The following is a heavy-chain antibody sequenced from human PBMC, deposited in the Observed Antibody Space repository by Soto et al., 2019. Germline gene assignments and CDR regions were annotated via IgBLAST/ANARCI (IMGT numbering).Heavy chain of an antibody. CDR1: GGSISSYY. CDR2: IYYSGST. J-gene: IGHJ6*03. V-gene: IGHV4-59*08. D-gene: IGHD2-2*01. Sequence: PSETLSLTCTVSGGSISSYYWSWIRQPPGKGLEWIGYIYYSGSTNYNPSLKSRVTISVDTSKNQFSLKLSSVTAADTAVYYCARLCSSTSCSYYYYYYMDVWGKGTTVTVSS. CDR3: ARLCSSTSCSYYYYYYMDV.